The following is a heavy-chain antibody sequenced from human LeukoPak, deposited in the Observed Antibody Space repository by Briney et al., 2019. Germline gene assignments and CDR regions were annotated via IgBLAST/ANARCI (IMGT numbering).Heavy chain of an antibody. CDR1: GLTFTNAW. CDR2: IKSKTDGGTT. CDR3: TTDSALRYSYGMDV. V-gene: IGHV3-15*01. D-gene: IGHD3-9*01. Sequence: GGSLRLSCAVSGLTFTNAWMTWVRQAPGKGLEWVGRIKSKTDGGTTDYAAPVKGRFTISRDDSKNTLYLQMNSLKTEDTAVYYCTTDSALRYSYGMDVWGQGTTVTVSS. J-gene: IGHJ6*02.